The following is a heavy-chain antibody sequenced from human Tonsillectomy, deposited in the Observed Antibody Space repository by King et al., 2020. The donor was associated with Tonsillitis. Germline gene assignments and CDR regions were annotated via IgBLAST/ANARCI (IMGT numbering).Heavy chain of an antibody. D-gene: IGHD5-18*01. CDR2: ISRSGDTI. V-gene: IGHV3-11*01. CDR3: ARGRKQLPLGLDV. Sequence: VQLVESGGGLVKPGGSLRLSCAASGFTFSDYYISWLRQAPGKGLEWISYISRSGDTIYYADSVKGRFTISRDNVKKSLYLQMNSLRVDDTAVYYCARGRKQLPLGLDVWGQGTTVTVSS. J-gene: IGHJ6*02. CDR1: GFTFSDYY.